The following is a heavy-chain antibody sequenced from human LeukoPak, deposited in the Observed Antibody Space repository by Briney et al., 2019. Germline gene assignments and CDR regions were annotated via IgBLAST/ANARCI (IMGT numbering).Heavy chain of an antibody. CDR3: TRDPYYYDSSGHEWFDP. CDR1: GFSFGDYA. D-gene: IGHD3-22*01. CDR2: IRSKAYGATT. J-gene: IGHJ5*02. V-gene: IGHV3-49*04. Sequence: GGSLRLSCTSSGFSFGDYAMSWVRQAPGKGLEWVGFIRSKAYGATTEYAASVKGRFTISRDDYKSIAYLQMNSLKIEDTAVYYCTRDPYYYDSSGHEWFDPWGQGTLVTVSS.